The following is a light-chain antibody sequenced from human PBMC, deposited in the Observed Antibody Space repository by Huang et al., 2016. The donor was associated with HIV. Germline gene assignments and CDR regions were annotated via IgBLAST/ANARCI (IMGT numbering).Light chain of an antibody. Sequence: EIVLTQSPVTLSLSPGDRATLSCRASQSIGTYLAWYQQKYGQAPRLLIYDVSNRAAGVPARFSASGYETDFTLTIASLDPDDFTIYHCQQRSKWPLTFGGGTKVEMK. V-gene: IGKV3-11*01. CDR3: QQRSKWPLT. CDR1: QSIGTY. CDR2: DVS. J-gene: IGKJ4*01.